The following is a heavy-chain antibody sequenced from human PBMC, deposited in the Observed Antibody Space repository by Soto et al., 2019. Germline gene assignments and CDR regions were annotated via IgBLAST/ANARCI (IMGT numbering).Heavy chain of an antibody. CDR3: ARGYGRNWFDP. D-gene: IGHD3-10*01. J-gene: IGHJ5*02. CDR2: VDHSGST. V-gene: IGHV4-34*01. Sequence: SETLSLTCAGYGGSFSGYYWSWIRQPPGKGLEWIGEVDHSGSTNYNPSLKSRVTISVDTSKNQFSLKLSSVTAADTAVYYCARGYGRNWFDPWGQGTLVTVSS. CDR1: GGSFSGYY.